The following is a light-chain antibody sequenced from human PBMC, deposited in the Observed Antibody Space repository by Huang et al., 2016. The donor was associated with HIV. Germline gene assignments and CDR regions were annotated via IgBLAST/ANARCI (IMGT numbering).Light chain of an antibody. CDR1: QSVRDN. CDR2: GSS. Sequence: EVLMTQSPVTLSESPGGRVTISCWASQSVRDNLAWFQQKSGQAPRLLVHGSSTRATGVPARFSGSGSGTGFTLTITSLQSEDYAVYYCQQYYTWPRTFGQGTRVE. J-gene: IGKJ1*01. CDR3: QQYYTWPRT. V-gene: IGKV3-15*01.